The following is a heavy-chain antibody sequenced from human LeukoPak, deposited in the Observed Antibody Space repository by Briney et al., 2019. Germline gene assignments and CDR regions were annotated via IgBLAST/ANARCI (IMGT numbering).Heavy chain of an antibody. D-gene: IGHD3-9*01. Sequence: GGSLRLSCAASGFTFSSYSMNWVRQAPGKGLEWVLSISSSSSYIYYADSVKGRFTISRDNAKNSLYLQMNSLRAEDTAVYYCARDCRRYFDWPPCDAFDIWGQGTMVTVSS. CDR2: ISSSSSYI. J-gene: IGHJ3*02. CDR1: GFTFSSYS. V-gene: IGHV3-21*01. CDR3: ARDCRRYFDWPPCDAFDI.